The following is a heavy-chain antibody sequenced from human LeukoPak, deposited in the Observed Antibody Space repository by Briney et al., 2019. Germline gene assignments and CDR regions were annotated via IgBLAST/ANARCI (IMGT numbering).Heavy chain of an antibody. D-gene: IGHD3-10*01. J-gene: IGHJ3*02. CDR1: GFTFSSYA. CDR2: ISSSSSYI. Sequence: GGSLRLSCAASGFTFSSYAMHWVRQAPGKGLEWVSSISSSSSYIYYADSVEGRFTISRDNAKNSLYLQMNSLRAEDTAVYYCARDDLNYGTFDIWGQGTMVTVSS. CDR3: ARDDLNYGTFDI. V-gene: IGHV3-21*01.